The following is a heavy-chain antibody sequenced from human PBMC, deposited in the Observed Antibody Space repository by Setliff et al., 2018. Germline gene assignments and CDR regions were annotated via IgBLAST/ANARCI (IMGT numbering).Heavy chain of an antibody. CDR1: GFSCSSYA. V-gene: IGHV3-23*01. D-gene: IGHD5-18*01. J-gene: IGHJ4*02. CDR3: ATMDWIELSRYFKY. Sequence: GGSLRLYCADSGFSCSSYAMSWVRQAPGKGLEWVSKIFGSGDNTYYADSVKGRFTISRDNSKNTLYLQMTSLRAEDTATYFCATMDWIELSRYFKYWGQGSLVTVSS. CDR2: IFGSGDNT.